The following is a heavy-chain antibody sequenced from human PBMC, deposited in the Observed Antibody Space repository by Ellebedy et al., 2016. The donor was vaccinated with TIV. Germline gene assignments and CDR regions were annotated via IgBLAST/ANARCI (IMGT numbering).Heavy chain of an antibody. Sequence: GESLKISCAASGFTFDDYAMNWVRQAPGKGLEWVSYISSSSSTIYYADSVKGRFTISRDNAKNSLYLQMNSLRDEDTAVYYCARDPGSSGNDLDYWGQGTLVTVSS. CDR2: ISSSSSTI. D-gene: IGHD5-12*01. V-gene: IGHV3-48*02. CDR1: GFTFDDYA. CDR3: ARDPGSSGNDLDY. J-gene: IGHJ4*02.